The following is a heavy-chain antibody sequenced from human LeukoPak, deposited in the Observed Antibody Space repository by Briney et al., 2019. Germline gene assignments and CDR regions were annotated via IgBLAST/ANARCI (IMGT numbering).Heavy chain of an antibody. CDR2: IRSKANSNPT. Sequence: PGGSLTLACPASGFTFSGSAMHWVRQASGKGREWVGRIRSKANSNPTAYAAAVKGSFTISRDDSKNTAYLQINSLKTEDTAVYYCTRHRSGSSSWFDPWGQGTLVTVSS. V-gene: IGHV3-73*01. CDR1: GFTFSGSA. CDR3: TRHRSGSSSWFDP. D-gene: IGHD6-6*01. J-gene: IGHJ5*02.